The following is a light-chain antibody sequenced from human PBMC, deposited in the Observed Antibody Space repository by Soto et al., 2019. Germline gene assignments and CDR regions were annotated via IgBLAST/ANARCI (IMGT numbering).Light chain of an antibody. J-gene: IGKJ1*01. CDR2: DAS. Sequence: DIQMTQSPSTLSASVGDRVTITCRASQSISSLLAWYHQKPGKAPKLLIYDASSLESGVPSRFSGSGSGTEFTLTISSLQPDDFATYYCQQYNSYSWTFGQGTKVDIK. V-gene: IGKV1-5*01. CDR3: QQYNSYSWT. CDR1: QSISSL.